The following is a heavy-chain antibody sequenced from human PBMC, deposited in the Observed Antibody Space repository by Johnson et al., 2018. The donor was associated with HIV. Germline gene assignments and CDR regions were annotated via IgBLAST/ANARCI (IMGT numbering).Heavy chain of an antibody. V-gene: IGHV3-30*04. CDR2: ISYDGSNK. CDR3: ARVTLVVDI. D-gene: IGHD2-8*02. J-gene: IGHJ3*02. Sequence: QVQLVESGGGVVQPGRSLRLSCAASGFTFSSYAMHWVRQAPGKGLEWVAVISYDGSNKYYADSVKGRFTISRDNSKNTLYLQMNSLRAEATAVYYCARVTLVVDIWGQGTMVTVSS. CDR1: GFTFSSYA.